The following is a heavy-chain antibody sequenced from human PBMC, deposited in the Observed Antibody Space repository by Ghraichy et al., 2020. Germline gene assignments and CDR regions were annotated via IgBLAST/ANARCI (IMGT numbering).Heavy chain of an antibody. CDR3: ARVRGYNYGLFDY. J-gene: IGHJ4*02. D-gene: IGHD5-18*01. Sequence: SETLSLTCSVPGGSVNSGNYYWSWIRQPPGKGLEWIGYIFYSGSSNYSPSLKSRVTISVDTSKNQFSLRLSSVTAADTAVYYCARVRGYNYGLFDYWGQGTLVTVSS. CDR2: IFYSGSS. V-gene: IGHV4-61*01. CDR1: GGSVNSGNYY.